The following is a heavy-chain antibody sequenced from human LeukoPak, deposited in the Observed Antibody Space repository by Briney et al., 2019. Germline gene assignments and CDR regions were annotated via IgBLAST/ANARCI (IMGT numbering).Heavy chain of an antibody. CDR1: GFTFKNHG. V-gene: IGHV3-33*03. J-gene: IGHJ4*02. CDR2: IWYDGSNK. D-gene: IGHD5-18*01. CDR3: VTDTSMGGLFDY. Sequence: PGGSLRLSCAASGFTFKNHGMHWVRQAPGKGLEWVTVIWYDGSNKYYSDSVKGRFTVSRDNSKNMLYLEVNSLRAEDTAVYYCVTDTSMGGLFDYWGQGTLVTVSA.